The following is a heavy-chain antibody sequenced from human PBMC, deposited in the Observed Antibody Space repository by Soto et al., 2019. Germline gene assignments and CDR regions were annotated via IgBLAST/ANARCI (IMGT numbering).Heavy chain of an antibody. J-gene: IGHJ4*02. CDR3: AHRLGYCSSTTCYAADNYFDY. CDR1: GFSLSTSGVG. CDR2: IYWDDDK. V-gene: IGHV2-5*02. Sequence: SGPTLVNPTQTLTXTCTFSGFSLSTSGVGVGWIRQPPGKALEWLALIYWDDDKRFSPSLKSRLTITKDTSKNQVVLTMTNMDPVDTATYYCAHRLGYCSSTTCYAADNYFDYWGQGTLVTVSS. D-gene: IGHD2-2*01.